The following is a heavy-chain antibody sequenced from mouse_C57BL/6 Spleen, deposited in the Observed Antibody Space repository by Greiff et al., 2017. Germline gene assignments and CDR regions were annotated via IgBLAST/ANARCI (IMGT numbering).Heavy chain of an antibody. CDR2: IYPGDGDT. CDR1: GYAFSSYW. Sequence: QVHVKQSGAELVKPGASVKISCKASGYAFSSYWMNWVKQRPGQGLEWIGQIYPGDGDTNYNGKFKGKATLTADKSSSTAYMQLSSLTSGDSAVYFCARDGTFDYWGQGTTLTVSA. CDR3: ARDGTFDY. J-gene: IGHJ2*01. D-gene: IGHD4-1*01. V-gene: IGHV1-80*01.